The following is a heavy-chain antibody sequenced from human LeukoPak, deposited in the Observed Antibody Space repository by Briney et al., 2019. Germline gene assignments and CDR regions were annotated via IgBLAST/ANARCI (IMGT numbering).Heavy chain of an antibody. CDR1: GFTFSSYW. V-gene: IGHV3-21*01. J-gene: IGHJ4*02. CDR3: ASENYYDSSGYYY. Sequence: GGSLRLSCAASGFTFSSYWMHRVRQAPGKGLEWVSSISSSSSYIYYADSVKGRFTISRDNAKNSLYLQMNSLRAEDTAVYYCASENYYDSSGYYYWGQGTLVTVSS. CDR2: ISSSSSYI. D-gene: IGHD3-22*01.